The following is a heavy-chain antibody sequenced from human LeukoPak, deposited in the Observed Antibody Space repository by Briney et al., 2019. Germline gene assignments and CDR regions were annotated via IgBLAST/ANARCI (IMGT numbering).Heavy chain of an antibody. J-gene: IGHJ6*03. V-gene: IGHV3-7*01. CDR3: ARVGARGYPYYYYYMDV. D-gene: IGHD3-10*01. Sequence: GGSLRLSCAASGFTFSSYWMSWVRQAPGKGLEWVANIKQDGSEKYYVDSVKGRFTISRDNAKNSLYLQMNSLRAEDTAVYYCARVGARGYPYYYYYMDVWGKGTTVTVSS. CDR1: GFTFSSYW. CDR2: IKQDGSEK.